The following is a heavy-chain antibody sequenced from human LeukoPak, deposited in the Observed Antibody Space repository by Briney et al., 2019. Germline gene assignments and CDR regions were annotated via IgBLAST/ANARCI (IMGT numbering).Heavy chain of an antibody. CDR2: LSGSGGST. CDR3: AKAAFWSHFDY. CDR1: GFTFSSYA. J-gene: IGHJ4*02. D-gene: IGHD3-3*01. V-gene: IGHV3-23*01. Sequence: TGASLRLSCAASGFTFSSYAMSWVRQAPGKGLEWVSSLSGSGGSTHYADSVRGRFTISRDNSKNTLYLQVNSLRAEDTAVYYCAKAAFWSHFDYWGQGTLVTVSS.